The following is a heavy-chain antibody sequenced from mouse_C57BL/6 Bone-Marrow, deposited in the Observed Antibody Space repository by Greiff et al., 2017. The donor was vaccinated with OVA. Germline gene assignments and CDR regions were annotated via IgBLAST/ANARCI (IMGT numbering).Heavy chain of an antibody. J-gene: IGHJ4*01. D-gene: IGHD1-1*01. CDR3: ARKGYYYGSSYRDAMDY. Sequence: VKLVESGAELARPGASVKLSCKASGYTFTSYGISWVKQRTGQGLEWIGEIYPRSGNTYYNEKFKGKATLTADKSSSTAYMELRSLTSEDSAVYFCARKGYYYGSSYRDAMDYWGQGTSVTVSS. V-gene: IGHV1-81*01. CDR2: IYPRSGNT. CDR1: GYTFTSYG.